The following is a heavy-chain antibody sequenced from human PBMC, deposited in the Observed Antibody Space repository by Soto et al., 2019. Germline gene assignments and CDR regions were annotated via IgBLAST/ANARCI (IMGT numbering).Heavy chain of an antibody. D-gene: IGHD1-1*01. CDR3: ARGPGEDSDHWNYFES. CDR2: IKGDGTTK. Sequence: EVQLVESGGGLVQPGGSLRLSCAASGCIFSNYWMNWVRQAPGKGLEWVASIKGDGTTKYYVDSVKGRFTISRDNAHNSVFLQMNSLRAEDTAMYYCARGPGEDSDHWNYFESWGQGTLVTVST. V-gene: IGHV3-7*02. CDR1: GCIFSNYW. J-gene: IGHJ4*02.